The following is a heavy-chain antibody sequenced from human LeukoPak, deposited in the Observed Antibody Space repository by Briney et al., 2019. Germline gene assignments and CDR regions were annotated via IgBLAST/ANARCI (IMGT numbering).Heavy chain of an antibody. Sequence: GASVEVSCKAPGCTFTSYYMHWVRQAPGQGLEWMGIINPSGGSTSYAQKFQGRVTMTRDTSTSTVYMELSSLRSEDTAVYYCARDPSRRDGYREGWYFDLWGRGTLVTVSS. V-gene: IGHV1-46*01. CDR2: INPSGGST. J-gene: IGHJ2*01. CDR1: GCTFTSYY. CDR3: ARDPSRRDGYREGWYFDL. D-gene: IGHD5-24*01.